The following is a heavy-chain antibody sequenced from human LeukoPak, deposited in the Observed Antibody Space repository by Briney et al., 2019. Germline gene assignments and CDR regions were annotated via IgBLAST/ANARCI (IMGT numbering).Heavy chain of an antibody. Sequence: SETLSLTCTVSGGSISSYYWSWIRQPPGKGLEWIGYIYYSGSTYYNPSLKSRVTISLDTSKNQFSLKLSSVTAADTAVYYCATSRQLLDNWFDPWGQGTLVTVSS. V-gene: IGHV4-59*04. CDR2: IYYSGST. J-gene: IGHJ5*02. D-gene: IGHD2-2*01. CDR3: ATSRQLLDNWFDP. CDR1: GGSISSYY.